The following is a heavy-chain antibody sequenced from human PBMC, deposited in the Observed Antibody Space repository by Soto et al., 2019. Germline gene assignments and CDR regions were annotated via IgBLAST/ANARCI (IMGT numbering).Heavy chain of an antibody. CDR2: ISGGSSVT. J-gene: IGHJ4*02. CDR1: VFTFSDYA. D-gene: IGHD3-10*01. V-gene: IGHV3-23*01. Sequence: GGSLRLSCTASVFTFSDYAMAWVRQAPGKGLEWVSTISGGSSVTYYGDSVKGRFTISRDNAKKTLFLQLNRLSAEDTSTYYCAKVLSKNYYYPFDFWGQGTQVTVPQ. CDR3: AKVLSKNYYYPFDF.